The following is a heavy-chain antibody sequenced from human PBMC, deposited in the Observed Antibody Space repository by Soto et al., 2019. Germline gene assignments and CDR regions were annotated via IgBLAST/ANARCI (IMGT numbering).Heavy chain of an antibody. Sequence: SETLSLTCTVSGGSISSGGYYWSWIRQHPGKGLEWIGYIYYSGSTYYNPSLKSRVTISVDTSKNQFSLKLSSVTAADTAVYYCARDSREWLRYFYMDVWGKGTTVTVSS. CDR3: ARDSREWLRYFYMDV. D-gene: IGHD5-12*01. V-gene: IGHV4-31*03. J-gene: IGHJ6*03. CDR1: GGSISSGGYY. CDR2: IYYSGST.